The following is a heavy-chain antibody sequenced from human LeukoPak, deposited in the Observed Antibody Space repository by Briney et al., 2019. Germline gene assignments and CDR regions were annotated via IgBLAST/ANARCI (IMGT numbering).Heavy chain of an antibody. CDR2: IYTSGST. V-gene: IGHV4-61*02. Sequence: PSQTLSLTCTVSGGSISSGGYYWSWIRQPAGKGLEWIGRIYTSGSTNYNPSLKSRVTISVDTSKNQFSLKLSSVTAAGTAVYYCARVGGSYPYYYYYMDVWGKGTTVTVSS. CDR3: ARVGGSYPYYYYYMDV. CDR1: GGSISSGGYY. D-gene: IGHD1-26*01. J-gene: IGHJ6*03.